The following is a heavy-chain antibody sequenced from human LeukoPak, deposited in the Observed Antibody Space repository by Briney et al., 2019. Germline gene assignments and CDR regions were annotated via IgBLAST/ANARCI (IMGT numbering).Heavy chain of an antibody. CDR1: GFTFSSYS. Sequence: GGSLRLSCAASGFTFSSYSMNWVRQAPGKGLEWLSYISRSSSSMYYADSVKGRFTISRDNAKNSLYLQMNSLRAEDTAVYYCARLLPTYYDILTGYPDYWGQGTLVTVSS. CDR3: ARLLPTYYDILTGYPDY. J-gene: IGHJ4*02. D-gene: IGHD3-9*01. CDR2: ISRSSSSM. V-gene: IGHV3-48*01.